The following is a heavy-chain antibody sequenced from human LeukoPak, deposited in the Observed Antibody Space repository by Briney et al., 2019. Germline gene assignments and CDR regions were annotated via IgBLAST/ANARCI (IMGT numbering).Heavy chain of an antibody. CDR2: INPNGGST. J-gene: IGHJ4*02. D-gene: IGHD5-12*01. CDR3: ARDQGWLRPNDFDY. Sequence: GASVKVSCKASGYTFTSYYMHWVRQAPGQGLEWMGIINPNGGSTSYAQKFQGRVTMTRDTSTSTAYMELRSLRSDDTAVYYCARDQGWLRPNDFDYWGQGTLVTVSS. V-gene: IGHV1-46*01. CDR1: GYTFTSYY.